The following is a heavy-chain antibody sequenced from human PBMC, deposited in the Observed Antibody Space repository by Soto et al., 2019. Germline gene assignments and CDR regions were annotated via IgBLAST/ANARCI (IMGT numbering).Heavy chain of an antibody. CDR3: TRGPRASSGGTGAY. Sequence: QLVQSGGGLVPPGGSSRLSCVASGFAFDQYWMHWVRQAAGKGLEWVSRISDDGARIDYADFVKGRFTIARDNAKNTLLLQMNSLRPNDTAVYYCTRGPRASSGGTGAYWGQGTLVTVSS. CDR1: GFAFDQYW. D-gene: IGHD2-2*01. CDR2: ISDDGARI. V-gene: IGHV3-74*01. J-gene: IGHJ4*02.